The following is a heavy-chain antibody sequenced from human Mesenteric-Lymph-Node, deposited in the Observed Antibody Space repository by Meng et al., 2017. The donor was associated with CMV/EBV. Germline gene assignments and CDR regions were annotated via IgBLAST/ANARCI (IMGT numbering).Heavy chain of an antibody. D-gene: IGHD6-6*01. J-gene: IGHJ4*02. CDR3: ARAWQLADYFDS. Sequence: ASVKVSCKASGYTFTSYGISWVRQAPGQGLEWMGWINPNSGGTNYAQKFQGRVTMTRDTSISTAYMELSRLRSDDTAVYYCARAWQLADYFDSWGQGTLVTVSS. CDR1: GYTFTSYG. CDR2: INPNSGGT. V-gene: IGHV1-2*02.